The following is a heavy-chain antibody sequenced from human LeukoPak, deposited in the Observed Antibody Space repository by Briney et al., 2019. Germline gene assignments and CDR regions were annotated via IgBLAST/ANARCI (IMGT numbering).Heavy chain of an antibody. D-gene: IGHD3-10*02. CDR3: AELGITMIGGV. J-gene: IGHJ6*04. CDR1: GFTFSTYS. Sequence: GGSLRLSCAASGFTFSTYSMDWVRQAPGKGLEWVSDIDSGNNNIHYADSVKGRFTISRDDAKNSLYLQMNSLRAEDTAVYYCAELGITMIGGVWGKGTTVTISS. CDR2: IDSGNNNI. V-gene: IGHV3-48*01.